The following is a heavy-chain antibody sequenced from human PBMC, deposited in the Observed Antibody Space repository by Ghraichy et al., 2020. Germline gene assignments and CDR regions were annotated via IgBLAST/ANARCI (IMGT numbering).Heavy chain of an antibody. Sequence: GGSLRLSCAASGFNFRTSWMAWVRQAPGKGLEWGASINTDGSGKYYVDSVKGRFTLSRDNAEKSLYLQMSSLRAEDTAVYYCGDFDVTWGQGTLVTVSS. CDR2: INTDGSGK. CDR3: GDFDVT. CDR1: GFNFRTSW. J-gene: IGHJ5*02. V-gene: IGHV3-7*02. D-gene: IGHD3-3*01.